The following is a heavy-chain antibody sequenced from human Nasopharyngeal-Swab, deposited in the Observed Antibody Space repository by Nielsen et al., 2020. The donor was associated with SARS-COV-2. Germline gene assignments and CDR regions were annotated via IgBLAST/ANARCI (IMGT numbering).Heavy chain of an antibody. CDR3: ARDVIAVAGTLNWFDP. V-gene: IGHV3-33*01. J-gene: IGHJ5*02. Sequence: WIRQCASRWLEWVAVIWYDGSNKYYADSVKGRFTISRDNSKNTLYLQMNSLRAEDTAVYYCARDVIAVAGTLNWFDPWGQGTLVTVSS. D-gene: IGHD6-19*01. CDR2: IWYDGSNK.